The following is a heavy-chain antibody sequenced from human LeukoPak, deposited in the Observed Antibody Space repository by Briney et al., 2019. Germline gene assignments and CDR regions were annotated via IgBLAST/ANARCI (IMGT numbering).Heavy chain of an antibody. CDR2: ISWDGGST. CDR3: AKGWDINTAPIY. CDR1: GFTFDDYA. Sequence: GGSLRLSCAASGFTFDDYAMHWVRQAPGKGLEWVSLISWDGGSTYYADSVKGRFTISRDNSKNSLYLQMNSLRAEDTALYYCAKGWDINTAPIYWGQGTLVTVSS. V-gene: IGHV3-43D*03. J-gene: IGHJ4*02. D-gene: IGHD5-18*01.